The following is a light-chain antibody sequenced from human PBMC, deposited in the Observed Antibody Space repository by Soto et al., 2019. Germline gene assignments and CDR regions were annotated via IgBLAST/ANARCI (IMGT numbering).Light chain of an antibody. J-gene: IGKJ2*01. Sequence: DVQVTDSRSSLSASVGDRVTITFRASQGISDYLAWYQQRPGKVPKLLIYDASTLQSGVPSRFSGSRSGTDFTLTISSLQPEDVATYYGQKYHRAPYTFGQGTKVDIK. CDR1: QGISDY. CDR3: QKYHRAPYT. V-gene: IGKV1-27*01. CDR2: DAS.